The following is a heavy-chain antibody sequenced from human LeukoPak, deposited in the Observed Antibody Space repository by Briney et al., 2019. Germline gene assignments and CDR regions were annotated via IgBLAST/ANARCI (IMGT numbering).Heavy chain of an antibody. D-gene: IGHD5-18*01. CDR3: ARGGGYSHGTDFDY. J-gene: IGHJ4*02. CDR2: IGTAGDT. Sequence: GGSLRLSCAASGFTFSSYDMHWVRQATGKGLEWVSAIGTAGDTYYPGSVKGRFTISRENAKNSLYLQMNSLRAGDTAVYYCARGGGYSHGTDFDYWGQGTLVTVSS. V-gene: IGHV3-13*01. CDR1: GFTFSSYD.